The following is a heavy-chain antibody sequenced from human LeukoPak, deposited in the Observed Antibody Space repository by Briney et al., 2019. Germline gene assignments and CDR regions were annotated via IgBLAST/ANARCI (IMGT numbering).Heavy chain of an antibody. J-gene: IGHJ4*02. CDR2: IYYSGST. CDR1: GGSISSYY. CDR3: ARCAYYYDSSGYSAVDFDY. Sequence: SETLSLTCTVSGGSISSYYWSWIRQPPGKGLEWIGYIYYSGSTNYNPSLKSRVTISVDTSKNQFSLKLSSVTAADTAVYYCARCAYYYDSSGYSAVDFDYWGQGTLVTVSS. D-gene: IGHD3-22*01. V-gene: IGHV4-59*12.